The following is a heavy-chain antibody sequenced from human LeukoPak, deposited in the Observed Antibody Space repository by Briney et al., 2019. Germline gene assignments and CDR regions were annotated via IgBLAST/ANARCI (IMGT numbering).Heavy chain of an antibody. Sequence: SGTLSLTCAVSGGSITSVNWWTWVRQPPGKGLEWIGEIYHSGSTNYNPSLKSRVTISVDKSKNHFSLKLSSVTAADTAVYYCARGRGYSGYFGYYYMDVWGKGTTVTISS. CDR3: ARGRGYSGYFGYYYMDV. J-gene: IGHJ6*03. D-gene: IGHD5-12*01. CDR2: IYHSGST. V-gene: IGHV4-4*02. CDR1: GGSITSVNW.